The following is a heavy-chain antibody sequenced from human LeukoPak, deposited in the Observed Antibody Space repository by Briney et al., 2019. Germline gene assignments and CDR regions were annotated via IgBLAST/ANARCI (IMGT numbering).Heavy chain of an antibody. CDR3: VKGSGRDGYNFYDAFGI. CDR1: GFTFSSYA. D-gene: IGHD5-24*01. CDR2: ISSNGGST. Sequence: GGSLRLSCAASGFTFSSYAMHWVRQAPGKGLEYVSAISSNGGSTYYADSVKGRFTISRDNSKNTLYLQMSSLRAEDTAVYYCVKGSGRDGYNFYDAFGIWGQGTMVTVSS. V-gene: IGHV3-64D*06. J-gene: IGHJ3*02.